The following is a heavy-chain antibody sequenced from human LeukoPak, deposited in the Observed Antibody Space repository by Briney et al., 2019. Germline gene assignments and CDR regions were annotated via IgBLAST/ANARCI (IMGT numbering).Heavy chain of an antibody. CDR2: IYTSGST. V-gene: IGHV4-4*08. Sequence: PSETLSLTCTVSGGSISSYYWSWIRQPPGKGLEWIGRIYTSGSTNYNPSLKSRVTISVDTSKNQFSLKLSSVTAADTAVYYCARGILYYDILTGYLLYYFDYWGQGTLVTVSS. J-gene: IGHJ4*02. CDR3: ARGILYYDILTGYLLYYFDY. CDR1: GGSISSYY. D-gene: IGHD3-9*01.